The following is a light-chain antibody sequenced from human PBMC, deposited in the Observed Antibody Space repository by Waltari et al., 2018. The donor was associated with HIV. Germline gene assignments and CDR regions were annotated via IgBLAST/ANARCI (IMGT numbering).Light chain of an antibody. CDR1: EDIDNY. CDR3: QQLSTYPIT. CDR2: GAS. V-gene: IGKV1-9*01. J-gene: IGKJ5*01. Sequence: DIQLPQSPSFLSASVGDRVTITCRASEDIDNYLAWYQQRPGKAHKLQIYGASTLQSGVPSRFSGSGSGTEVTLTISSLQPEDFATYFCQQLSTYPITFGQGTRLEIK.